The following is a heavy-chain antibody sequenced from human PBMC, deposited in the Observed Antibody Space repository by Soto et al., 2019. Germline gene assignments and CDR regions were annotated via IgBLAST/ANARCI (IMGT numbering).Heavy chain of an antibody. CDR1: GGSISSYY. V-gene: IGHV4-4*07. CDR2: IYTSGST. CDR3: AREGASSSWFGNWFDP. Sequence: SETLSLTCTVSGGSISSYYWSWIRQPAGKGLEWIGRIYTSGSTNYNPSLKSRVTMSVDTSKNQFSLKLSSVTAADTAVSYCAREGASSSWFGNWFDPWGQGTPVTV. D-gene: IGHD6-13*01. J-gene: IGHJ5*02.